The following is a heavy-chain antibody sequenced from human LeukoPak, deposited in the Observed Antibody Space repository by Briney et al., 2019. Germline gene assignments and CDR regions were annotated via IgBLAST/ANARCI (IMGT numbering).Heavy chain of an antibody. D-gene: IGHD6-19*01. Sequence: SETLSLTCTVSGGSISSSSYYWGWIRQPPGKGLEWIGSIYYSGSTYYNPSLKSRVTISVDTSKNQFSLKLSSVTAADTAVYYCARSYSSGWVSFDYWGQGTLVTVSS. J-gene: IGHJ4*02. V-gene: IGHV4-39*07. CDR3: ARSYSSGWVSFDY. CDR1: GGSISSSSYY. CDR2: IYYSGST.